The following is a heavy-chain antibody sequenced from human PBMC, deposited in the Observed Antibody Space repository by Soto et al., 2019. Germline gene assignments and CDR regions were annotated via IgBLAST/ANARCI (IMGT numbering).Heavy chain of an antibody. D-gene: IGHD1-26*01. CDR2: IYPSDSDT. J-gene: IGHJ4*02. Sequence: PGESLKISCRASGYTFTSYWIAWVRQMPGKGLEWMGIIYPSDSDTRYSPSFQGQVTISADKSISTAYLQWSSLKASDTAMYYCARHFSRNYFSSLAYWGQGTLVTVSS. CDR1: GYTFTSYW. V-gene: IGHV5-51*01. CDR3: ARHFSRNYFSSLAY.